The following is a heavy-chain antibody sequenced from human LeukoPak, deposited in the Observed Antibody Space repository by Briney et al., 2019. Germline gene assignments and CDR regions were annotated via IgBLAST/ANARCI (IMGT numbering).Heavy chain of an antibody. CDR3: ARGLAAGTRYFDY. D-gene: IGHD6-13*01. V-gene: IGHV4-34*01. CDR1: GFTFSSYS. J-gene: IGHJ4*02. CDR2: INHSGST. Sequence: PGGSLRLSCAASGFTFSSYSMNWVRQAPGKGLEWIGEINHSGSTNYNPSLKSRVTISVDTSKNQFSLKLSSVTAADTAVYYCARGLAAGTRYFDYWGQGTLVTVSS.